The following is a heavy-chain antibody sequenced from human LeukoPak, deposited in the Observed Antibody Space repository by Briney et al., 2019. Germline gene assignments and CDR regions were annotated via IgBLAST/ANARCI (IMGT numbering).Heavy chain of an antibody. V-gene: IGHV4-34*01. CDR2: INHSGST. Sequence: TTSETLSLTCVVYGGSFSGYYWSWIRQPPGKGLEWIGEINHSGSTNYNPSLKSRVTISVDTSKNQFSLKLSSVTAADTAVYYCARSSWNWFDPWGQGTLVTVSS. J-gene: IGHJ5*02. CDR3: ARSSWNWFDP. CDR1: GGSFSGYY. D-gene: IGHD6-13*01.